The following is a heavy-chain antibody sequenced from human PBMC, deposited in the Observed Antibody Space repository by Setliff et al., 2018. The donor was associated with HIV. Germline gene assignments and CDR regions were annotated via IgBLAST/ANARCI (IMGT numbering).Heavy chain of an antibody. D-gene: IGHD2-2*01. J-gene: IGHJ5*02. CDR2: ISAYNGNT. CDR1: GYTFTSYG. CDR3: VKGQGFCSMTSCALDWFGP. Sequence: ASVKVSCKASGYTFTSYGMSWVRQAPGQGLEWMGWISAYNGNTHYAQKLQGRVTMTTDTSTSTAYMELRSLRVEDSAIYYCVKGQGFCSMTSCALDWFGPWGQGTLVTVSS. V-gene: IGHV1-18*01.